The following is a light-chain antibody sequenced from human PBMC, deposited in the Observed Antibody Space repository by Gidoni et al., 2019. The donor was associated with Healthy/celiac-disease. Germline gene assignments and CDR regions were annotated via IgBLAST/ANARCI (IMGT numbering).Light chain of an antibody. CDR1: ISNIGAGYV. V-gene: IGLV1-40*01. Sequence: QSVLTQPPSVSGAPGQRVTISCTWSISNIGAGYVVHWYQQPPGTAPKPLIYGNSNRPSGVPDRFSGSKSGTSASLAITGLQAEDEADYYCQSYDSSLSGYVVFGGGTKLTVL. CDR2: GNS. CDR3: QSYDSSLSGYVV. J-gene: IGLJ2*01.